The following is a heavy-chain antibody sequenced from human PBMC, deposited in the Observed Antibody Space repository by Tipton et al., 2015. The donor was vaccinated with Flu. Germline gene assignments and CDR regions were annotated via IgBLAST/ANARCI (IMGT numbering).Heavy chain of an antibody. CDR3: ARDPGSWPYYFNY. CDR2: ISNDGSNK. Sequence: SLRLSCAASGFTFSNYAMDWARQVPGKGLEWVAFISNDGSNKYYADSVKGRFTISRDSSKNTLDLQMNSLRVDDTAVYYCARDPGSWPYYFNYWGRGTLVTVSS. D-gene: IGHD6-13*01. V-gene: IGHV3-30*01. CDR1: GFTFSNYA. J-gene: IGHJ4*02.